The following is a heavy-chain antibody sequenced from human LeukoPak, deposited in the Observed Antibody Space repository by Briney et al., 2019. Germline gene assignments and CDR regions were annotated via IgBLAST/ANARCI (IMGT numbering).Heavy chain of an antibody. Sequence: PGGSLRLSCAVSGITLSNYGMSWVRQAPGKGLEWVAGISDSGGSTNDAGSVEGRSPISRGNPKNTVYLQMNSLRAEDTAVYFCAKRGVVSRVILVGFHKEAYYFEPWGQGALVTVSS. CDR3: AKRGVVSRVILVGFHKEAYYFEP. V-gene: IGHV3-23*01. CDR1: GITLSNYG. CDR2: ISDSGGST. D-gene: IGHD3/OR15-3a*01. J-gene: IGHJ4*02.